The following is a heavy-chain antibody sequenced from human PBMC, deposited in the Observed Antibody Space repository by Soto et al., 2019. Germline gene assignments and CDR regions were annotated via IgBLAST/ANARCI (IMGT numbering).Heavy chain of an antibody. Sequence: KTSETLSLTCTVSGASLNSADYYWSWIRQPPGKGLEWIGYIYFSGSTSYNPSLKSRVTISIDTPEKRFSLKLSSVTAADTAVYYCALGEPASGSDFDYWGQGTLVTVSS. CDR1: GASLNSADYY. CDR2: IYFSGST. J-gene: IGHJ4*02. CDR3: ALGEPASGSDFDY. D-gene: IGHD6-13*01. V-gene: IGHV4-30-4*01.